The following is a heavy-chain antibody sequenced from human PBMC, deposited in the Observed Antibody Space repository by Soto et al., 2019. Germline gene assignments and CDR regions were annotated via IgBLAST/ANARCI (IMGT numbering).Heavy chain of an antibody. CDR2: IYYSGST. CDR3: AIDWRGPHYYGMDV. Sequence: PSENPALTCTVSGGSISSYYWRWIRQPPGKGLEWIGYIYYSGSTNYNPSLKSRVTISVDTSKNQFSRRLSSVTAADTAVYYCAIDWRGPHYYGMDVWGQGTTVTVSS. CDR1: GGSISSYY. V-gene: IGHV4-59*01. D-gene: IGHD3-3*01. J-gene: IGHJ6*02.